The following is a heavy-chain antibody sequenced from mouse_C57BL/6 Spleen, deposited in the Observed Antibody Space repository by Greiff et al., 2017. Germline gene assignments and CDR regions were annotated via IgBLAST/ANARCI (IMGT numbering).Heavy chain of an antibody. Sequence: DVKLQESGTVLARPGASVKMSCKTSGYTFTSYWMHWVKQRPGQGLEWIGAIYPGNSDTSYNQKFKGKAKLTAVTSASTAYMELSSLTNEDSAVYYCTRSYGSTYYFDYWGQGTTLTVSS. CDR3: TRSYGSTYYFDY. CDR2: IYPGNSDT. D-gene: IGHD1-1*01. CDR1: GYTFTSYW. V-gene: IGHV1-5*01. J-gene: IGHJ2*01.